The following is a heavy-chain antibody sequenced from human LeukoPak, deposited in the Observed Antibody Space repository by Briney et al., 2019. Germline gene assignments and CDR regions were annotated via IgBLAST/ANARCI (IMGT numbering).Heavy chain of an antibody. CDR1: GFIFDDYA. V-gene: IGHV3-9*01. CDR3: VRPSNPPH. CDR2: ISWNGATI. J-gene: IGHJ4*02. Sequence: GGSLRLSCAASGFIFDDYAIHWVRQAPGRGLEWVSGISWNGATIHYADSVRGRFAISRDNAKNSLYLQMNSLRAEDTAIYYCVRPSNPPHWGQGTLVTVSS.